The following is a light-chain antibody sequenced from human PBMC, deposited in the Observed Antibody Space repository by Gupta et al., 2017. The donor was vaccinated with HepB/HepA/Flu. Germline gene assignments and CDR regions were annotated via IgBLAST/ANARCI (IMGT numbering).Light chain of an antibody. CDR1: QSVSSNY. J-gene: IGKJ5*01. Sequence: EIVLTQSPGTLSLSPGERATPSCRASQSVSSNYLAWYQEKPGQAPRLLIYDSLKRATGIPDRFRGSGSGTDFTLTISRLEPEDFAIYYCQQYGWSPLTFGQGTRLDI. CDR2: DSL. V-gene: IGKV3-20*01. CDR3: QQYGWSPLT.